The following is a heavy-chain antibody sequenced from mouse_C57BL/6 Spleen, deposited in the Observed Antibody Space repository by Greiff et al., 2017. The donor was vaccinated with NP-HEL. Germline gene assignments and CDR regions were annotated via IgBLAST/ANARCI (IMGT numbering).Heavy chain of an antibody. J-gene: IGHJ4*01. CDR3: ARSITTVVRNAMDY. CDR1: GYAFTNYL. CDR2: INPGSGGT. V-gene: IGHV1-54*01. Sequence: QVQLKQSGAELVRPGTSVKVSCKASGYAFTNYLIEWVKQRPGQGLEWIGVINPGSGGTNYNEKFKGKATLTADKSSSTAYMQLSSLTSEDSAVYFCARSITTVVRNAMDYWGQGTSVTVSS. D-gene: IGHD1-1*01.